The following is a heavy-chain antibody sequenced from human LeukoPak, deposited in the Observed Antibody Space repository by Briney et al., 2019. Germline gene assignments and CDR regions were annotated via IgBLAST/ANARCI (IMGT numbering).Heavy chain of an antibody. V-gene: IGHV4-34*01. CDR3: ARGSNWNYVYYYYYMDV. J-gene: IGHJ6*03. Sequence: PSETLSLTCAVYGGSFSGYYWSWLRQPPGKGLEWIGEINHSGSTNYNPSLKSRVTISVDTSKNQFSLKLSSVTAADTAVYYCARGSNWNYVYYYYYMDVWGKGTTVTVSS. CDR1: GGSFSGYY. D-gene: IGHD1-7*01. CDR2: INHSGST.